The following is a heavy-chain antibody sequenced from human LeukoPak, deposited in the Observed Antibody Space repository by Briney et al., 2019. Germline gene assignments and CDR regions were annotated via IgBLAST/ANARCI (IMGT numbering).Heavy chain of an antibody. J-gene: IGHJ3*01. V-gene: IGHV3-48*04. D-gene: IGHD2-2*01. Sequence: GGSLRLSCAASGFTFSRYSMNWVRQAPGKGLEWVSYISSSSSTIYYADSVKGRFTISRDDAKNSVYLQMNALRPEDTAMYYCAREIDCSSASCYDPEGPYAFDVWGQGTMVIVSS. CDR3: AREIDCSSASCYDPEGPYAFDV. CDR1: GFTFSRYS. CDR2: ISSSSSTI.